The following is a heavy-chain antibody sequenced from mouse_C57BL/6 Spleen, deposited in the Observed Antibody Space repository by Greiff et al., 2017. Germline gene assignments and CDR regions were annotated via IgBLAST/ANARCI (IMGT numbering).Heavy chain of an antibody. CDR3: TGRGSSWFAY. J-gene: IGHJ3*01. V-gene: IGHV6-3*01. CDR2: IRLKSDNYAT. CDR1: GFTFSNYW. Sequence: EVKLEESGGGLVQPGGSMKLSCVASGFTFSNYWMNWVRQSPEKGLEWVAQIRLKSDNYATHYAESVKGRFTISRDDSKSSVYLQMNNLRAEDTGIYYCTGRGSSWFAYWGQGTLVTVSA. D-gene: IGHD1-1*02.